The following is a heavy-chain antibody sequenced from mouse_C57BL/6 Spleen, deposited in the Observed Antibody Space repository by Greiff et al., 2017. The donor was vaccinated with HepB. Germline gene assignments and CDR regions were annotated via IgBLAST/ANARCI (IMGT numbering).Heavy chain of an antibody. CDR3: ARDYYGSSL. V-gene: IGHV1-42*01. Sequence: VQLQQSGPELVKPGASVKISCKASGYSFTGYYMNWVKQSPEKSLEWIGEINPSTGGTTYNQKFKAKATLTVDKSSSTAYMQLKSLTSEDSAVYYCARDYYGSSLWGQGTLVTVSA. CDR2: INPSTGGT. D-gene: IGHD1-1*01. J-gene: IGHJ3*01. CDR1: GYSFTGYY.